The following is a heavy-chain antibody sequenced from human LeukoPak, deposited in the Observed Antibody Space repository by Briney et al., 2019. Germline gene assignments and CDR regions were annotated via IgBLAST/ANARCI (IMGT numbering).Heavy chain of an antibody. Sequence: PGGSLRLSCAASGFTFSSYSMNWVRQAPGKGLEWVSSISSSSSYIYYADSVKGRFTISRDNAKNSLYLQMNSLRAEDTAVYYCARLDQTGYDSSGYYYVYWGQGTLVTVS. CDR3: ARLDQTGYDSSGYYYVY. D-gene: IGHD3-22*01. V-gene: IGHV3-21*01. J-gene: IGHJ4*02. CDR2: ISSSSSYI. CDR1: GFTFSSYS.